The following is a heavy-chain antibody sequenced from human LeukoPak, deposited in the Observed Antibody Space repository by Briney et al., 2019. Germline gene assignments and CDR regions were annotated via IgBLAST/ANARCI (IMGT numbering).Heavy chain of an antibody. CDR2: IIPILGIA. CDR1: GGTFTSYA. J-gene: IGHJ3*02. CDR3: ARDWAYMIWNAFDI. Sequence: SVRVSCKASGGTFTSYAISWVRQAPGQGREWRGRIIPILGIANYAQKFQGRVTITADKSTSTAYMELSSLRSEDTAVYYCARDWAYMIWNAFDIWGQGTMVTVSS. D-gene: IGHD3-22*01. V-gene: IGHV1-69*04.